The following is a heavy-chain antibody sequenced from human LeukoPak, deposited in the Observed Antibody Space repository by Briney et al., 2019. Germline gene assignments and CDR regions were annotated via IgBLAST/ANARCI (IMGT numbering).Heavy chain of an antibody. CDR3: AGSGGLSKQGAVFDY. V-gene: IGHV4-4*07. D-gene: IGHD3-10*01. J-gene: IGHJ4*02. CDR2: IYTSGST. CDR1: GGSISSYY. Sequence: SETLSLTCTVSGGSISSYYWSWIRQPAGKGLEWIGRIYTSGSTNYNPSLKSRVTISVDTSRNQFSMKLNSVTAADTAVYYCAGSGGLSKQGAVFDYWGQGTLVTVSS.